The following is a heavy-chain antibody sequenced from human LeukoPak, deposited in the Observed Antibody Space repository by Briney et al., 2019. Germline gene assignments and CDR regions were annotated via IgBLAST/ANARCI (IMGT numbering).Heavy chain of an antibody. CDR1: GFTFSSYG. D-gene: IGHD6-19*01. V-gene: IGHV3-30*02. CDR2: IRYDGSNK. CDR3: AKDWAGTYLPYYFDY. Sequence: GGSLRLSCAASGFTFSSYGMHWVRQAPGKGLEWVAFIRYDGSNKYYADSVKGRFSISRDNSRNTLYLQMNSLRAEDTAVYYCAKDWAGTYLPYYFDYWGQGTLVTVSS. J-gene: IGHJ4*02.